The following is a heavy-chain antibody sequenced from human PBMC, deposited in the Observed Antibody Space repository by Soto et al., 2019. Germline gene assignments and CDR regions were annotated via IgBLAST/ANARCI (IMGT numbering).Heavy chain of an antibody. J-gene: IGHJ4*02. Sequence: GGSLRLSCAASGFNFSQYSMSWVRQAPGKGLEWVSAITDSGSGTHYADSVKGRFTISRDNSKNTLYLQLNSLRAEDTAVYYCAKDLSVVFDYWGQGTLVTVS. D-gene: IGHD2-15*01. CDR2: ITDSGSGT. V-gene: IGHV3-23*01. CDR1: GFNFSQYS. CDR3: AKDLSVVFDY.